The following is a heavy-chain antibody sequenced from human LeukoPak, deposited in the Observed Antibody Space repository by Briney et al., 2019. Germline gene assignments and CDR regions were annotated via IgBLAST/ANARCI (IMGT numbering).Heavy chain of an antibody. J-gene: IGHJ1*01. CDR1: GYTFTSYD. D-gene: IGHD1-26*01. CDR2: TNPNSGNT. Sequence: ASVTVSCKASGYTFTSYDINWVRQATGQGLECMGWTNPNSGNTGYAQKFQGRVTITRNTSITTGYMELSSLSSGETAVYHWASIGKGDGGQPRLVTVSS. CDR3: ASIGKGD. V-gene: IGHV1-8*03.